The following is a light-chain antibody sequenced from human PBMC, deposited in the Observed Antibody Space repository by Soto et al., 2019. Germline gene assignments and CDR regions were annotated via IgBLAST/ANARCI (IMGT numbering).Light chain of an antibody. Sequence: QSVLTQPPSASGTPGQRVTFSCSGSSSNIGINTVNWYRQLPGTAPQLLISDNHRRPSGVPDRFSGSKSGTSASPAISGLQSEDEATYFCAAWDVSLKGFVFGTGTKVTVL. CDR1: SSNIGINT. J-gene: IGLJ1*01. CDR2: DNH. V-gene: IGLV1-44*01. CDR3: AAWDVSLKGFV.